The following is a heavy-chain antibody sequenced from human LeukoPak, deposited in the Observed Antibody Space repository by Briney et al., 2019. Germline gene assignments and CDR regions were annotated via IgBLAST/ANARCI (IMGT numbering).Heavy chain of an antibody. Sequence: ASVKVSCKASGYTFTGYYIHWVRQAPGQGLEWMGWINPNSGGTNYAQKFQGRVTMTRDTSISSAYMELSRLRSDDTAVYYCARDSDGSGTYYNEPLFDYWGQGTLVTVSS. V-gene: IGHV1-2*02. CDR3: ARDSDGSGTYYNEPLFDY. CDR2: INPNSGGT. J-gene: IGHJ4*02. D-gene: IGHD3-10*01. CDR1: GYTFTGYY.